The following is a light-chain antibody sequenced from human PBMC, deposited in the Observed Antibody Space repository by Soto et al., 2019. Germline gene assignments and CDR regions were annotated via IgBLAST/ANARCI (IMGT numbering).Light chain of an antibody. J-gene: IGKJ1*01. Sequence: ECVFSQQAPCLCFSPGERPSLSCRVSRQSISRNLAWYQQKPGQAPRLLIYGASSRATGIPDRFSGSGSGTDFTLTISRLEPADFGVYYCQQRGNWPQTFGQGTKVDIK. CDR2: GAS. V-gene: IGKV3D-20*02. CDR1: RQSISRN. CDR3: QQRGNWPQT.